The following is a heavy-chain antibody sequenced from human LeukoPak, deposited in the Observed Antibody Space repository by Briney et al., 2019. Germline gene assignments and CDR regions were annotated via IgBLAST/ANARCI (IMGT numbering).Heavy chain of an antibody. CDR3: AREKRVTRSWMDYYYYMDV. J-gene: IGHJ6*03. CDR1: GYTFTSYG. D-gene: IGHD4-17*01. Sequence: ASVKVSCKASGYTFTSYGISWVRQAPGQGLEWMGWISAYNGNTNYAQKFQGRVTMTRNTSISTAYMELSSLRSEDTAVYYCAREKRVTRSWMDYYYYMDVWGKGTTVTISS. CDR2: ISAYNGNT. V-gene: IGHV1-18*01.